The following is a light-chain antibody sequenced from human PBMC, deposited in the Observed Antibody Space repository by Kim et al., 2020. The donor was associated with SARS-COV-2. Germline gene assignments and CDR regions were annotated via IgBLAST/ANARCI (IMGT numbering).Light chain of an antibody. CDR3: QSYDSSLSGWV. J-gene: IGLJ3*02. CDR2: GNS. CDR1: SSNIGAGYD. Sequence: RVTISCTGRSSNIGAGYDVHWYQQLPGTAPKLLIYGNSNRPSGVPDRFSGSKSGTSASLAITGLQAEDGADYYCQSYDSSLSGWVFGGGTQLTVL. V-gene: IGLV1-40*01.